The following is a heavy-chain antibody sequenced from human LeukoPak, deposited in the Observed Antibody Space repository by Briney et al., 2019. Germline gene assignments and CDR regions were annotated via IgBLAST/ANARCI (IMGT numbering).Heavy chain of an antibody. V-gene: IGHV4-59*01. CDR3: ARGSKAAPGTFDY. Sequence: SETLSLTCTVSGGSISSYYWSWIRQPPGQGLEWIGYIYYTGSTDYNPSLKSRVAISVDTSKNQFSLKLSSVTAADTAVYYCARGSKAAPGTFDYWGQGTLVTVSS. CDR1: GGSISSYY. D-gene: IGHD6-13*01. J-gene: IGHJ4*02. CDR2: IYYTGST.